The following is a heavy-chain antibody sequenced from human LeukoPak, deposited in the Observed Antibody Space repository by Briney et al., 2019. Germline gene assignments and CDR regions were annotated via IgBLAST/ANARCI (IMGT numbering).Heavy chain of an antibody. D-gene: IGHD2-15*01. CDR3: AKWVKHCSGGSCYGTTPHYYDGMDV. J-gene: IGHJ6*02. Sequence: GGSLRLSCAASRFTFSSYAMSWVRQAPCKGLEWVSAISGSGGRTYYADSVKGRFTISRDNSKNTLYLQMNSLRAEDTAVYYCAKWVKHCSGGSCYGTTPHYYDGMDVWGQGTTVTVSS. CDR2: ISGSGGRT. CDR1: RFTFSSYA. V-gene: IGHV3-23*01.